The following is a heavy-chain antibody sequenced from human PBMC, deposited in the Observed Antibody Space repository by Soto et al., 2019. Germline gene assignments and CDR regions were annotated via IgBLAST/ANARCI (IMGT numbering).Heavy chain of an antibody. V-gene: IGHV3-30-3*01. J-gene: IGHJ4*02. CDR2: ISYDGSNK. Sequence: GGSPRLYCRYSGSPFSDYAMHWVRQAPGKGVEWVAIISYDGSNKYYADSVKGRFTISRDNSKNTLYLQMSSLRAEDTAVYYCARANNSRWHVFGYWGQGTLVTVS. CDR3: ARANNSRWHVFGY. D-gene: IGHD4-4*01. CDR1: GSPFSDYA.